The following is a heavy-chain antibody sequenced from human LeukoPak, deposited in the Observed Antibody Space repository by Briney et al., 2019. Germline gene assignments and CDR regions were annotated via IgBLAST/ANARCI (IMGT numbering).Heavy chain of an antibody. V-gene: IGHV1-69*04. D-gene: IGHD3-22*01. Sequence: GASVKVSCKASGGTFSSYAISWVRQAPGQGLEWMGRIIPILGIASYAQKFQGRVTMTRDTSTSTVYMELSSLRSEDTAVYYCARVLGGPMIVVVDYWGQGTLVTVSS. J-gene: IGHJ4*02. CDR3: ARVLGGPMIVVVDY. CDR2: IIPILGIA. CDR1: GGTFSSYA.